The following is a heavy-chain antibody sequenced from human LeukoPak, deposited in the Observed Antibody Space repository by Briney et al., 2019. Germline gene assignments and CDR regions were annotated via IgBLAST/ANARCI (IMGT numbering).Heavy chain of an antibody. J-gene: IGHJ5*02. CDR2: IYYSGST. D-gene: IGHD6-19*01. CDR3: ARDGSSGWYWSLDP. CDR1: GGSISSSGYY. Sequence: SETLSLTCTVSGGSISSSGYYWSWIRQHPGKGLEWIGYIYYSGSTYYNPSLKSRVTISVDTSKNQFSLKLSSVTAADTAVYYCARDGSSGWYWSLDPWGQGTLVTVSS. V-gene: IGHV4-31*03.